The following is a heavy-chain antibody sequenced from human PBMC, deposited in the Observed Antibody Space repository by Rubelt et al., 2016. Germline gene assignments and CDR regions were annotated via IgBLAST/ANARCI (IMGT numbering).Heavy chain of an antibody. CDR2: IYYSGST. J-gene: IGHJ4*02. CDR3: ARKFGDSGGSSDD. CDR1: GGSISSRSYY. V-gene: IGHV4-39*07. Sequence: QLQLQESGPGLVKPSETLSLTCPVSGGSISSRSYYWGWIRQPPGKGLEWIGSIYYSGSTYSNPSLKSRVPISVDQSKNQCSRKVNSGTARDTAGYYCARKFGDSGGSSDDWGQGTLVTVSS. D-gene: IGHD2-15*01.